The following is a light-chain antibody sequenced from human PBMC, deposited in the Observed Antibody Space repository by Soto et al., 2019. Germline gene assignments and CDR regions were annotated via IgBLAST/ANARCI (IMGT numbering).Light chain of an antibody. V-gene: IGLV2-14*03. Sequence: QSALTQPASVSLSPGQSIAISCTGTSSDVGAYNYVSWYQQCPGQAPKRMIYDVTSRPSGVSDRFSGSKSGNTASLTISGLQAEDEADYYCSSYTTSNTYVFGAGTKVTVL. CDR3: SSYTTSNTYV. J-gene: IGLJ1*01. CDR1: SSDVGAYNY. CDR2: DVT.